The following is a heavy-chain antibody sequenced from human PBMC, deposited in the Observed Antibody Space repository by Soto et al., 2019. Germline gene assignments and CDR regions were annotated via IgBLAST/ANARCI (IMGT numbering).Heavy chain of an antibody. CDR3: ANSRVSMVRGLIIIPNY. CDR2: ISGHGDAT. D-gene: IGHD3-10*01. Sequence: LRLSCAASGFPFTGYATSWVRQAPGKGLEWVSAISGHGDATFYADSVKGRFTISRDNSKNTLYLHMNSLRAEDTALYYCANSRVSMVRGLIIIPNYWGQGTLVTVS. J-gene: IGHJ4*02. V-gene: IGHV3-23*01. CDR1: GFPFTGYA.